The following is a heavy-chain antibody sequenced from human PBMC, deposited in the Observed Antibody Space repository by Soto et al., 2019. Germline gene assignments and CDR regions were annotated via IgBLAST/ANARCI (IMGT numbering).Heavy chain of an antibody. V-gene: IGHV1-8*01. CDR3: ARGHPGYDYIWGSYRYQPYFDY. J-gene: IGHJ4*02. CDR2: MNPNSGNT. D-gene: IGHD3-16*02. Sequence: ASVKVSCKASGYTFTSYDINRVRHATGQGLEWMGWMNPNSGNTGYAQKCQGRVTMTRNTYISTAYMELSSLRSEDTAVYYCARGHPGYDYIWGSYRYQPYFDYWGQGTLVTVSS. CDR1: GYTFTSYD.